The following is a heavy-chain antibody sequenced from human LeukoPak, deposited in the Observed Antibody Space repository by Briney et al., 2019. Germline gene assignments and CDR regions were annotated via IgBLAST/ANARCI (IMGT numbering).Heavy chain of an antibody. J-gene: IGHJ4*02. V-gene: IGHV3-73*01. CDR2: IRSKANSYAT. Sequence: PGGSLRLSCAASGFTFSGSAMHWVRQASGKGLEWVGRIRSKANSYATAYAASVKGRFTISRDDSKNTAYLQMNSLKTEDTAVYYCTRFDYGDRNDYWGQGTLVTVSS. CDR3: TRFDYGDRNDY. CDR1: GFTFSGSA. D-gene: IGHD4-17*01.